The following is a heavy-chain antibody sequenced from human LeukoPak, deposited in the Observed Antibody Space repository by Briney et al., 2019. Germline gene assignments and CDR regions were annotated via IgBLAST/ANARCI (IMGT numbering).Heavy chain of an antibody. Sequence: PSETLSLTCTVSGGSISSSSYFWGWIRRPPGKGLEWIGFIYYSGSTYYNPSLKSRVTISVDTSKKQFSLNLRSVTAADTAVYYCARYDRGDWDFDLWGRGTLVTVSS. CDR3: ARYDRGDWDFDL. CDR2: IYYSGST. CDR1: GGSISSSSYF. D-gene: IGHD3-9*01. J-gene: IGHJ2*01. V-gene: IGHV4-39*01.